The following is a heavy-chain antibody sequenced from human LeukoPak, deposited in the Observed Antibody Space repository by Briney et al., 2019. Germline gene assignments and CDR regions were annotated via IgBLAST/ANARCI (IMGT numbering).Heavy chain of an antibody. D-gene: IGHD2-21*01. CDR2: IYPGDSDT. CDR1: GYSFTTYW. Sequence: GESLKISCKASGYSFTTYWIAWVRQLPGKGLEWMGIIYPGDSDTRYSPSFQGQVTISADKSISTAYLQWSSLKASDTAMFYCARLILEGNAFDIWGQGTMVTVSS. V-gene: IGHV5-51*01. J-gene: IGHJ3*02. CDR3: ARLILEGNAFDI.